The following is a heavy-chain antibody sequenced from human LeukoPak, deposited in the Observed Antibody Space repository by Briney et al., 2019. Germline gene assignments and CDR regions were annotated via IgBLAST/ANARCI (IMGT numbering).Heavy chain of an antibody. CDR1: GFTFSHYS. D-gene: IGHD2-2*01. V-gene: IGHV3-21*01. Sequence: SGGSLRLSCAASGFTFSHYSMNWVRQAPGKGLEWVSSISSSSSFIYYADSVKGRFTISRNNAKYSLYLQMNSLRAEDTAVYYCARDCSVNDGTICYWGQGTLATVSS. CDR2: ISSSSSFI. CDR3: ARDCSVNDGTICY. J-gene: IGHJ4*02.